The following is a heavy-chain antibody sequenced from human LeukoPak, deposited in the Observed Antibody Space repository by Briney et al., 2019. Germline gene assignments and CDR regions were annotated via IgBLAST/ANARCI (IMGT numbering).Heavy chain of an antibody. J-gene: IGHJ4*02. Sequence: GGSLRLSCAASGSTVSNNYVSWIRQAPGKGLEWVSVIYTGGATYYANSVKGRFTISRDNSKNTLSLQMNNLGAEDSAVYYCARGPRYCSSTSCSDFFDSWGQGTLVTVSS. D-gene: IGHD2-2*01. V-gene: IGHV3-66*01. CDR2: IYTGGAT. CDR1: GSTVSNNY. CDR3: ARGPRYCSSTSCSDFFDS.